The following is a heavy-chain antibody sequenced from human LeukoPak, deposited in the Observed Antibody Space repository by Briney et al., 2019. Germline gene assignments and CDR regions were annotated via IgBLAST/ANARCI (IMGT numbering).Heavy chain of an antibody. D-gene: IGHD2-15*01. CDR3: ARVGRGRGYCSGGSCLVDY. CDR2: IYYTGST. V-gene: IGHV4-59*12. Sequence: GSLRLSCAASGFTFSSYSMNWIRQPPGKGLEWIGCIYYTGSTYYNPSLKSRVTISVDTSKNQFSLKLSSVTAADTAVYYCARVGRGRGYCSGGSCLVDYWGQGTLATVSS. J-gene: IGHJ4*02. CDR1: GFTFSSYS.